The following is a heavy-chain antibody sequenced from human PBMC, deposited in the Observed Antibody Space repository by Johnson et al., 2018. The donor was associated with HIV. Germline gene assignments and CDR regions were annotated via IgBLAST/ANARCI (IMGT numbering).Heavy chain of an antibody. CDR3: ASGKSWHRDAFDI. V-gene: IGHV3-23*04. CDR2: ISGSGGSL. J-gene: IGHJ3*02. CDR1: GFSFSSFA. D-gene: IGHD1-26*01. Sequence: VQLVESGGGLVQPGGSLRLSCVASGFSFSSFAMSWVRQAPGKGLEWVSGISGSGGSLYYAESVKGRFTISRDNSKNTLYLQMNSLRAEDTAVYYCASGKSWHRDAFDIWGQGTLVTVSS.